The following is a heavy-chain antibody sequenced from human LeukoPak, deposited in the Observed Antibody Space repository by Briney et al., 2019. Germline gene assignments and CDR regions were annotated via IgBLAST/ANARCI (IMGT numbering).Heavy chain of an antibody. V-gene: IGHV3-74*01. J-gene: IGHJ4*02. CDR1: GFMFSGYW. CDR2: INNDGNGI. D-gene: IGHD6-13*01. Sequence: GGSLRLSCAASGFMFSGYWMHWVRQGPEKGLELVSRINNDGNGIIYADSVKGRFTTSRDNAKNTLYLQMNSLRAEDTAMYYCARDSAGNDYWGQGTLVTVSS. CDR3: ARDSAGNDY.